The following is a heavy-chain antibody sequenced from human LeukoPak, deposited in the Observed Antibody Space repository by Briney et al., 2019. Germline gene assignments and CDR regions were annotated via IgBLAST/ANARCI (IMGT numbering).Heavy chain of an antibody. D-gene: IGHD3-22*01. CDR1: GYTFTGYY. CDR3: ARDRYPSSGYYYEDTFQV. Sequence: ASVKVSCKASGYTFTGYYLHWVRQAPGQGLEWMGWINPNSGGTNYAQKFQGRVTVTSDTSISTAYMELRSLTSDDTAVYYCARDRYPSSGYYYEDTFQVWGQGTMVTVSS. V-gene: IGHV1-2*02. CDR2: INPNSGGT. J-gene: IGHJ3*01.